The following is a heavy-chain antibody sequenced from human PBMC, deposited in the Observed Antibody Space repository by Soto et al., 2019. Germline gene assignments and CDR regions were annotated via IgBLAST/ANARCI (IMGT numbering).Heavy chain of an antibody. CDR2: IRSSGSTI. J-gene: IGHJ4*02. Sequence: LSLTCTVSGGSISSGGYYWTWIRQHPGKGLEWVSNIRSSGSTIYYADSVKGRFTISRDNAKNSLYLQMNSLRAEDTAVYYCARVSPPLDYWGQGTLVTVSS. CDR1: GGSISSGGYY. V-gene: IGHV3-11*01. CDR3: ARVSPPLDY.